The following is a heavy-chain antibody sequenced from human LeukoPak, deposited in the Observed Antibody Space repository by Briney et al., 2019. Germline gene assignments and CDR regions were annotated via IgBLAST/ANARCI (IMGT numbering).Heavy chain of an antibody. D-gene: IGHD6-19*01. CDR1: GGSISSYY. CDR2: IYTSGST. J-gene: IGHJ4*02. V-gene: IGHV4-4*07. Sequence: SETLSLTCTVSGGSISSYYWSWIRQPAGKGLEWIGRIYTSGSTNYNPSLKSRVTMSVDTSKNQFSLKLSSVTAADTAVYYCATGTSLYSSGWYPLDYWGQGTLVTVSS. CDR3: ATGTSLYSSGWYPLDY.